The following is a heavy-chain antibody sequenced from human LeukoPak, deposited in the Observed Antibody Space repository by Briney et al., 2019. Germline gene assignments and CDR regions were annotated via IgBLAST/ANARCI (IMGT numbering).Heavy chain of an antibody. CDR2: FIPIFGTA. J-gene: IGHJ5*02. V-gene: IGHV1-69*06. Sequence: SVKVSCKASGGTFNTYAISWVRQAPGQGLEWMGRFIPIFGTANYAQKFQGRVTITADKSTSTAYMELSSLRSEDTAVYYCAREVSDSSGYYRWWFDPWGQGTLVTVSS. D-gene: IGHD3-22*01. CDR1: GGTFNTYA. CDR3: AREVSDSSGYYRWWFDP.